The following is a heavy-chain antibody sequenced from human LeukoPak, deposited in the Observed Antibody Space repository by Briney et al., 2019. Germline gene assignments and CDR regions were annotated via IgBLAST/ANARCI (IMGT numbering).Heavy chain of an antibody. CDR2: IWYDGSNK. J-gene: IGHJ6*02. CDR3: AREKVAGELYYYGMDV. D-gene: IGHD6-19*01. V-gene: IGHV3-33*08. CDR1: GFGISTHG. Sequence: GGSLRLSCVASGFGISTHGMHWVRQAPGKGLEWVAVIWYDGSNKYYADSVKGRFTISRDNSKNTLYLQMNSLRAEDTAVYYCAREKVAGELYYYGMDVWGQGTTVTVSS.